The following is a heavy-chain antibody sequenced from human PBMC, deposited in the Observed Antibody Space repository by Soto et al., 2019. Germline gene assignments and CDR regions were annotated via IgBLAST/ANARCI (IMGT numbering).Heavy chain of an antibody. Sequence: GGSLRLSCAASGFTFSSYGMHWVRQAPGKGLEWVSLIWYDGSNKYYVDSVKGRFTISRDNSKNTLYLQMNSLRAEDTAVYYCARRPRFLYYMDVWGKGTTVTVSS. V-gene: IGHV3-33*01. CDR2: IWYDGSNK. CDR3: ARRPRFLYYMDV. D-gene: IGHD5-12*01. CDR1: GFTFSSYG. J-gene: IGHJ6*03.